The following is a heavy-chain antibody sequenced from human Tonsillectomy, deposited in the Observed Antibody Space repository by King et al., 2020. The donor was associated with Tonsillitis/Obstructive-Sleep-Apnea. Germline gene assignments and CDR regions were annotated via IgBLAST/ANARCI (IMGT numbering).Heavy chain of an antibody. Sequence: QLQESGPGLVKPSETLSLTCTVSGGSISTYYWSWIRQPPGKGLEWIGYIYYSGSTNYNPSLKSRVTISIDTSKNQFSLKLSSVTAADTAVYYCARVRGVVGATFYYFDSWGQGTLVTVSS. CDR3: ARVRGVVGATFYYFDS. CDR1: GGSISTYY. D-gene: IGHD1-26*01. J-gene: IGHJ4*02. V-gene: IGHV4-59*01. CDR2: IYYSGST.